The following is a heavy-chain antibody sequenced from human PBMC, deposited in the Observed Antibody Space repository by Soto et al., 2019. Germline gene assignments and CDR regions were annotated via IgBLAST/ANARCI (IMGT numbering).Heavy chain of an antibody. Sequence: GGSLRLSCAASGFTFNIYDMHWVRQAPDKGLEWVALISYDGSNQYYADSVKGRFTISGDNSKNTLFLQMNSLRADDTAVYYCAKDQASGQGSFDSWGQGTLVTVSS. J-gene: IGHJ4*02. CDR2: ISYDGSNQ. CDR1: GFTFNIYD. CDR3: AKDQASGQGSFDS. V-gene: IGHV3-30*18.